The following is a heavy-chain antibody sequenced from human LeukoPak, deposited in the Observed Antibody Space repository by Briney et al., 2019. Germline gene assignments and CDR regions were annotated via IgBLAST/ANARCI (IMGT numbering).Heavy chain of an antibody. CDR1: GGSISSYY. J-gene: IGHJ4*02. CDR3: ARRSGTYYDFDY. D-gene: IGHD1-26*01. V-gene: IGHV4-59*01. Sequence: PSETLSLTCTVSGGSISSYYWSWIRQPPGKGLEWIGYIYYSGSTNYNPSLKSRVTISVDTSKNQFSLRLSSVTAADTAVYYCARRSGTYYDFDYWGQGTLVTVSS. CDR2: IYYSGST.